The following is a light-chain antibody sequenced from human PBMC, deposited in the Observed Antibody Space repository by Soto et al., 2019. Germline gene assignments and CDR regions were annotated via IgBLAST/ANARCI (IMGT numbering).Light chain of an antibody. CDR2: GAS. J-gene: IGKJ1*01. CDR1: QSLSSSY. V-gene: IGKV3-20*01. Sequence: EIVLTQSPSSLSLSPGESATLSCRASQSLSSSYLAWYQQKPGQAPRLLIYGASSRATGIPDRLSGSGSGTDFTLTLSRLEPEDFAVYYCQQYGGSPWTFGQGTKVDI. CDR3: QQYGGSPWT.